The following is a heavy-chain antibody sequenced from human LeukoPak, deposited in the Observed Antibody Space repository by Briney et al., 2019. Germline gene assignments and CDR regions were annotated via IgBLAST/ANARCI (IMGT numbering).Heavy chain of an antibody. CDR1: GYSISSGYY. CDR2: IYHSGST. V-gene: IGHV4-38-2*02. J-gene: IGHJ4*02. D-gene: IGHD3-22*01. Sequence: SETLSLTCTVSGYSISSGYYWGWIRQPPGKGLEWIGSIYHSGSTYYNPSLKSRVTISVDTSKNQFSLKLSSVTAADTAVYYCARDHKDYYDSSGYFPAGPSTPLDYWGQGTLVTVSS. CDR3: ARDHKDYYDSSGYFPAGPSTPLDY.